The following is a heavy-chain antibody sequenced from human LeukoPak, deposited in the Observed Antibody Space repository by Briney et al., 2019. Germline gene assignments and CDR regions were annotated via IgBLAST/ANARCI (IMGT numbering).Heavy chain of an antibody. CDR3: ARLNAYNYGFDY. Sequence: GESLKISCKSSGFSFISYNIVVVRQMPGKGLEWMGIIYPGDSGTTYSPSFQGLVTISADKSISTAYLQWSSLKASDTAMYYCARLNAYNYGFDYWGQGTLVTASS. V-gene: IGHV5-51*01. D-gene: IGHD5-24*01. CDR1: GFSFISYN. J-gene: IGHJ4*02. CDR2: IYPGDSGT.